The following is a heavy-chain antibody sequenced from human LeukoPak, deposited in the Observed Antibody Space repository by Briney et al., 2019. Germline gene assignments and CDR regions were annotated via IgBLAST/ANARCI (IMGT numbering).Heavy chain of an antibody. D-gene: IGHD1-1*01. CDR2: IYPGDSDT. CDR1: GYSFTSYW. V-gene: IGHV5-51*01. CDR3: ARFPNAERGPDQYYFDY. Sequence: RGESLKISCKGSGYSFTSYWIGWVRQMPGKGLEWMGIIYPGDSDTSYSPSFQGQVTISADKSISTAYLQWRSLKASDTAMYYCARFPNAERGPDQYYFDYWGQGTLVTVSS. J-gene: IGHJ4*02.